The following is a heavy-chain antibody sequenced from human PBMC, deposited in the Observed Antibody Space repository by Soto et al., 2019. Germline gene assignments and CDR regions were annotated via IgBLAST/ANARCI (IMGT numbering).Heavy chain of an antibody. CDR1: GDSIGGYHYY. CDR3: AHGSSSAWIDK. V-gene: IGHV4-39*01. CDR2: VYFSGGNS. J-gene: IGHJ4*02. D-gene: IGHD6-25*01. Sequence: PSETLSLTCSVSGDSIGGYHYYWGWIRQAPGKGLEWVGSVYFSGGNSYYNPSLKSRVTISVDTSYNKFFLRLNSVTAADTAVYFCAHGSSSAWIDKWGQGTLVTVSS.